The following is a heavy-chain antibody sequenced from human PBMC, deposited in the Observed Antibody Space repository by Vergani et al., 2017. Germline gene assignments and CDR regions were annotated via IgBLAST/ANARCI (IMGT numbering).Heavy chain of an antibody. CDR2: IYYSGST. Sequence: QLQLQESGPGLVKPSETLSLTCTVSGGSISSSSYYWGWIRQPPGKGLEWIGYIYYSGSTYYNPSLKSRVTISVDTSKNQFSLKLSSVTAADTAVYYCARGDYYGSGSYPHWGQGTLVTVSS. D-gene: IGHD3-10*01. CDR1: GGSISSSSYY. V-gene: IGHV4-30-4*08. J-gene: IGHJ4*02. CDR3: ARGDYYGSGSYPH.